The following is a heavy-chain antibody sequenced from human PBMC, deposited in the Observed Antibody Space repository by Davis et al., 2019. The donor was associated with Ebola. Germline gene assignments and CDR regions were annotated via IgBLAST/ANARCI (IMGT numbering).Heavy chain of an antibody. Sequence: PGGSLRLSCAASGFTFDDYAMHWVRQAPGKGLEWVSGISWNSGSIGYADSVKGRFTISRDNAKNSLYLQMNSPRAEDTALYYCAKGGKFPDTRIAAAGYDYWGQGTLVTVSS. CDR2: ISWNSGSI. J-gene: IGHJ4*02. CDR1: GFTFDDYA. CDR3: AKGGKFPDTRIAAAGYDY. D-gene: IGHD6-13*01. V-gene: IGHV3-9*01.